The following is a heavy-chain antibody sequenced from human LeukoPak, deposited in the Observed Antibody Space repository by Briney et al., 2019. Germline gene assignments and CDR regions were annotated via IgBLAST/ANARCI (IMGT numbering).Heavy chain of an antibody. CDR3: ARAPKGVGAFDI. Sequence: GGSLRLSCAASGFTFSSYAMHWVRQAPGKGLEWVAVISYDGSNKYYADSVKGRFTISRDNSKNTLYLQMNSLRAEDTAVYYCARAPKGVGAFDIWGQGTMVTVSS. CDR2: ISYDGSNK. D-gene: IGHD3-10*01. V-gene: IGHV3-30-3*01. CDR1: GFTFSSYA. J-gene: IGHJ3*02.